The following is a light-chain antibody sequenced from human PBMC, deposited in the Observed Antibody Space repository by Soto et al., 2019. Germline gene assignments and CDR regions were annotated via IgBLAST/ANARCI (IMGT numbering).Light chain of an antibody. CDR2: DVS. CDR3: SSYTTSTTGV. Sequence: QSALTQPASVSGSPGQSITISCTGTSSDVGAYNYVSWFQQHPGKAPRLIIYDVSNRTSGVSNRFSGSKSGNTASLTISGLQAEDEADYYCSSYTTSTTGVFGGGTKVTVL. CDR1: SSDVGAYNY. J-gene: IGLJ3*02. V-gene: IGLV2-14*01.